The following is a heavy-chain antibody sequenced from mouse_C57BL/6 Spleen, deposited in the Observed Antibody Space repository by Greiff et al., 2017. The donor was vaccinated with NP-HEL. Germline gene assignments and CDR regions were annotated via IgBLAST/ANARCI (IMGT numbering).Heavy chain of an antibody. D-gene: IGHD3-2*02. CDR3: AIDSSGYDAMDY. CDR1: GYSITSGYD. J-gene: IGHJ4*01. CDR2: ISYSGST. Sequence: EVKLQESGPGMVKPSQSLSLTCTVTGYSITSGYDWHWIRHFPGNKLEWMGYISYSGSTNYNPSLKSRISITHDTSKNHFFLKLNSVTTEDTATYYCAIDSSGYDAMDYWGQGTSVTVSS. V-gene: IGHV3-1*01.